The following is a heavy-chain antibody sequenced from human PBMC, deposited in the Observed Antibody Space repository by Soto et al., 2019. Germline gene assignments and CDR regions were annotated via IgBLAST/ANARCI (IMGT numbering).Heavy chain of an antibody. CDR2: IYYSGST. CDR1: GGSISSGGYH. Sequence: QVQLQESGPGLVKPSQTLSLTCTVSGGSISSGGYHWSWICQHPGKGLEWIGYIYYSGSTYYNPSLKSRVTISADTSKNQFSLNLSSVTAADTAVYYCARYCSSTSCHISLGNWFDPWGQGTLVTVSS. J-gene: IGHJ5*02. V-gene: IGHV4-31*03. CDR3: ARYCSSTSCHISLGNWFDP. D-gene: IGHD2-2*01.